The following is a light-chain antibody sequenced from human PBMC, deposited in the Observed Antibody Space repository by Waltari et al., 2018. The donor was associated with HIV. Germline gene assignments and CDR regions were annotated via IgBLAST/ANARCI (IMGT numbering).Light chain of an antibody. Sequence: ETVMTQFPATLSVSPGERATHSCRASQSVSSNLAWYQQKPGQAPRLLIYDASTRATGIPARFSGSGSGTEFTLTISSLQSEDVAVYYCQQYSKWPPFFGPGTKVDI. CDR2: DAS. CDR1: QSVSSN. CDR3: QQYSKWPPF. V-gene: IGKV3-15*01. J-gene: IGKJ3*01.